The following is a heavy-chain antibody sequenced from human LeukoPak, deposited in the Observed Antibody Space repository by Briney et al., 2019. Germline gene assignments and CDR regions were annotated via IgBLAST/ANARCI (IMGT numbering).Heavy chain of an antibody. D-gene: IGHD4-17*01. Sequence: SETLSLTCTVSGGSISSSSYYWGWIRQPPGKGLEWIGNIYYSGSSYYNPSLKSRVTISVDTSKNQFSLKLSSVAAADTAVYYCARQTYGDYGAFDLWGRSTLVTVSS. V-gene: IGHV4-39*01. CDR2: IYYSGSS. J-gene: IGHJ2*01. CDR1: GGSISSSSYY. CDR3: ARQTYGDYGAFDL.